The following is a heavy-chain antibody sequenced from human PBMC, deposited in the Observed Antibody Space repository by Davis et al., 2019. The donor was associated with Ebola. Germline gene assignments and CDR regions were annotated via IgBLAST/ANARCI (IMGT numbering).Heavy chain of an antibody. D-gene: IGHD3-22*01. CDR2: IWNSSSYI. V-gene: IGHV3-21*01. J-gene: IGHJ6*02. CDR3: ARDKFYYDSSGYGYDYGMDV. CDR1: GFTFSSYS. Sequence: PGGSLRLSCAASGFTFSSYSMHWVRQAPGKGLEWVSFIWNSSSYIYYADSVKGRFTISSDNSKNSLYLQMNSLRAEDTAVYYCARDKFYYDSSGYGYDYGMDVWGQGTTVTVSS.